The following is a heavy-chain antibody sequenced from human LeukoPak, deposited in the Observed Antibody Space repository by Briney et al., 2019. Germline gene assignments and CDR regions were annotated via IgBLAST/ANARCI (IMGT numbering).Heavy chain of an antibody. D-gene: IGHD1-26*01. Sequence: GRSLRLSCAASGFTFSSYGMHWVRQAPGKGLEWVSAISGSGGSTYYADSVKGRFTISRDNSKNTLYLQMNSLRAEDTAVYYCAKAGRSNYYYYGMDVWGQGTTVTVSS. J-gene: IGHJ6*02. V-gene: IGHV3-23*01. CDR3: AKAGRSNYYYYGMDV. CDR2: ISGSGGST. CDR1: GFTFSSYG.